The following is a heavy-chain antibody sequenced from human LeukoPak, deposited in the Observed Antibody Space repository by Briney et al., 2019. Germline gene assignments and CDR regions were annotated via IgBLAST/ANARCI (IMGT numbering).Heavy chain of an antibody. J-gene: IGHJ6*02. CDR2: INPSGGST. CDR1: GYTFTSYY. V-gene: IGHV1-46*01. CDR3: ARDIKIGGYYDSSGYPLVLFYYYYDMDV. D-gene: IGHD3-22*01. Sequence: ASVKVSCKASGYTFTSYYMHWVRQAPGQGLEWMGIINPSGGSTSYAQKFQGRVTMTRDTSTSTVYMELSSLRSEDTAVYYCARDIKIGGYYDSSGYPLVLFYYYYDMDVWGQGTTVTVSS.